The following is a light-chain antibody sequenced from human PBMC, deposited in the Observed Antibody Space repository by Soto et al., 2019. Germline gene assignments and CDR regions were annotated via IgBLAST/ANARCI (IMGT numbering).Light chain of an antibody. CDR1: SSDVGGYNY. J-gene: IGLJ2*01. CDR3: SSYTSSSTLVV. V-gene: IGLV2-14*01. Sequence: QSALTQPPSVSGSPGQSITISCTGTSSDVGGYNYVSWYQQHPGKAPKLMIYEVSNRPSGVSNRFSGSKSGNTASLTISGLQAEDGADYDCSSYTSSSTLVVFGGGTKVTVL. CDR2: EVS.